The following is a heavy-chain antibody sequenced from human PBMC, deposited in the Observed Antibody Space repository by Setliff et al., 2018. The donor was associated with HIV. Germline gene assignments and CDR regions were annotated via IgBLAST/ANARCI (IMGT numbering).Heavy chain of an antibody. V-gene: IGHV3-21*06. CDR1: GFTFSTYA. J-gene: IGHJ4*02. CDR3: ARWGSGSYERVFDY. D-gene: IGHD1-26*01. CDR2: ISGSGYP. Sequence: PGGSLRLSCVASGFTFSTYAINWVRLAPGKGLEWVSSISGSGYPYYADSVKGRFTISRDNANNLVYLQMNSLRVEDTAVYFCARWGSGSYERVFDYWGQGMLDTVSS.